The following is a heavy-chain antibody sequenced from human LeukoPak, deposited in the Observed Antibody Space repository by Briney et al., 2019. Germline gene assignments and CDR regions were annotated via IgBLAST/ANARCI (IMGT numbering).Heavy chain of an antibody. CDR3: PPVRGGYCSSTSCYIGAFDI. CDR1: GFTFSNAW. V-gene: IGHV3-15*01. J-gene: IGHJ3*02. CDR2: IKSKTDGGTT. D-gene: IGHD2-2*02. Sequence: GGSLRLSCAASGFTFSNAWMSWVRQAPGKGLEWVGRIKSKTDGGTTDYAAPVKGRFTISRDDSKNTLYLQMNSLKTEETAVYYCPPVRGGYCSSTSCYIGAFDIWGQGTMVTVSS.